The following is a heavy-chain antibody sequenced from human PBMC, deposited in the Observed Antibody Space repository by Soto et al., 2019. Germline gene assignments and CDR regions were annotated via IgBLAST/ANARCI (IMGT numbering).Heavy chain of an antibody. V-gene: IGHV3-23*01. CDR1: GLNFNGYT. J-gene: IGHJ6*03. CDR3: ARDEDIVVVPAAPGNYMDV. D-gene: IGHD2-2*01. Sequence: PGGSLRLSCATSGLNFNGYTMSWVRQAPGQGLEWVSGIAETGSSTYYADSVKGRFTISRDNSENTLYLQMNNLRAEDTAIYYCARDEDIVVVPAAPGNYMDVWGKGTTVTVSS. CDR2: IAETGSST.